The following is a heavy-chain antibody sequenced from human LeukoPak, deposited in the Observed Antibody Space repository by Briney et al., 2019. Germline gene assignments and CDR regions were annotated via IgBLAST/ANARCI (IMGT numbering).Heavy chain of an antibody. D-gene: IGHD3-16*01. CDR1: GFTFSSYA. V-gene: IGHV3-64D*09. Sequence: GGSLRLSCSASGFTFSSYAMHWVRQAPGKGLEYVSAIGTDGGSTYYADSVKGRFTISRDNSKNTLYLQMSSLRAEDTAVYYCARGPWASFDYWGQGTLVTVSS. CDR2: IGTDGGST. CDR3: ARGPWASFDY. J-gene: IGHJ4*02.